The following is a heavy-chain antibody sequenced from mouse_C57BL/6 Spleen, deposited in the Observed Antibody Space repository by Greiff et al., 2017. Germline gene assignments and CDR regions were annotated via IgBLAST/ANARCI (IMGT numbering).Heavy chain of an antibody. J-gene: IGHJ2*02. CDR2: ISYDGSN. V-gene: IGHV3-6*01. CDR1: GYSITSGYY. D-gene: IGHD2-3*01. Sequence: DVQLQESGPGLVKPSQSLSLTCSVTGYSITSGYYWNWIRQFPGNKLEWMCYISYDGSNNYNPTLKNRISITRDTSKNQVFMKLNSVTTEDTATYYCALYDGYTLFDYWGQGTSLTVSS. CDR3: ALYDGYTLFDY.